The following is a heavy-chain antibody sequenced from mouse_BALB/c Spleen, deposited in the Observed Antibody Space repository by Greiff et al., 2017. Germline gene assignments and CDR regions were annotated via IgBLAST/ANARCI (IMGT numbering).Heavy chain of an antibody. J-gene: IGHJ3*01. CDR2: ISYSGST. Sequence: EVKLQESGPGLVKPSQSLSLTCTVTGYSITSDYAWNWIRQFPGNKLEWMGYISYSGSTSYNPSLKSRISITRDTSKNQFFLQLNSVTTEDTATYYCARLGLYDGYFAYWGQGTLVTVSA. CDR3: ARLGLYDGYFAY. V-gene: IGHV3-2*02. CDR1: GYSITSDYA. D-gene: IGHD2-3*01.